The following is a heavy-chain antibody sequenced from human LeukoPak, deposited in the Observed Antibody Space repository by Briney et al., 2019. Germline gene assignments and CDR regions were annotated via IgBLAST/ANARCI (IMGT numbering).Heavy chain of an antibody. CDR3: ARQRRLELPDY. J-gene: IGHJ4*02. CDR1: GGSISSSTYY. V-gene: IGHV4-39*01. Sequence: SETLSLTCAVSGGSISSSTYYRGWIRQPPGKGLEWIGSISYSGNIYYNPSLKSRVTISVDTSKSQFSLKLNSVTAADTAVYYCARQRRLELPDYWGQGTLVTVSS. D-gene: IGHD3-16*01. CDR2: ISYSGNI.